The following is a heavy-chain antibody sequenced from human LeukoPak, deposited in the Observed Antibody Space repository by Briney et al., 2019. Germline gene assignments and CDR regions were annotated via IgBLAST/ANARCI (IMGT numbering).Heavy chain of an antibody. D-gene: IGHD3-16*01. J-gene: IGHJ5*02. CDR2: IGGIGDNT. Sequence: GGSLRLSCAASGFTFSGSAMSWVRQAPGKGLEWVSGIGGIGDNTYYADSVKGRFTIARDNSKNTLYLKMNSLRGEDTALYYCAKDFRKGASWGQGTLVTVSS. CDR3: AKDFRKGAS. V-gene: IGHV3-23*01. CDR1: GFTFSGSA.